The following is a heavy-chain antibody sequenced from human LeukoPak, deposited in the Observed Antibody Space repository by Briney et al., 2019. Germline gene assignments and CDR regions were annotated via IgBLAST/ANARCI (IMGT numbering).Heavy chain of an antibody. V-gene: IGHV1-46*03. Sequence: ASVKVSCKASGYTFTSYYMHWVGQAPGQGLEWMGIINPSGGSTSYAQKFQDRVTMTRDTSTSTVYMELSSLRSEDTAVYYCARATWELLDYYYMDVWGKGTTVTVSS. CDR1: GYTFTSYY. D-gene: IGHD1-26*01. CDR2: INPSGGST. J-gene: IGHJ6*03. CDR3: ARATWELLDYYYMDV.